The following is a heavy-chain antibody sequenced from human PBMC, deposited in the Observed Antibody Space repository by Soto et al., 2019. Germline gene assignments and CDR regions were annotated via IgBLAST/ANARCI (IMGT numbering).Heavy chain of an antibody. D-gene: IGHD3-22*01. Sequence: PSETLSLTCAVDGGCFSGYYWCWIRQRPGRVLEWIGEINHSGSTNYNPSLKSRVTISVDTSKNQFSLKLSSVTAADTAVYYCARCKADYYDSSGYCPFDYWGQGTLVTVSS. CDR1: GGCFSGYY. CDR2: INHSGST. V-gene: IGHV4-34*01. J-gene: IGHJ4*02. CDR3: ARCKADYYDSSGYCPFDY.